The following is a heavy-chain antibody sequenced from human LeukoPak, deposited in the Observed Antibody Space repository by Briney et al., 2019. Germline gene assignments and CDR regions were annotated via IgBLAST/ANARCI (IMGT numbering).Heavy chain of an antibody. Sequence: ASVRVSCKASGYTFTGYYMHWVRQAPGQGLEWMGWINPNSGGTNYAQKFQGWVTMTRDTSISTAYMELSRLRSDDTAVYYCASGYYSDSGSWGDYWGQGTLVTVSS. CDR1: GYTFTGYY. D-gene: IGHD3-10*01. V-gene: IGHV1-2*04. CDR2: INPNSGGT. CDR3: ASGYYSDSGSWGDY. J-gene: IGHJ4*02.